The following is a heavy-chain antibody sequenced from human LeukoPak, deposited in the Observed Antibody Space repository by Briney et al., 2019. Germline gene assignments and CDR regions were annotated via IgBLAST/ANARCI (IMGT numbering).Heavy chain of an antibody. V-gene: IGHV4-34*01. D-gene: IGHD3-10*01. CDR3: ARGYGSGSYYKRYFDY. Sequence: NPSETLSLTCAVYGGSFSGYYWSWIRQPPGKGLEWIGEINHSGSTNYKPSLKSRVTISVDTSKNQFSLKLSSVTAADTAVYYCARGYGSGSYYKRYFDYWGQGTLVTVSS. J-gene: IGHJ4*02. CDR1: GGSFSGYY. CDR2: INHSGST.